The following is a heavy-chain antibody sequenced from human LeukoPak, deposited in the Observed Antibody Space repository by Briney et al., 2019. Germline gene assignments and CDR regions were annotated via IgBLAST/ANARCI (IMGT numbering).Heavy chain of an antibody. CDR3: ARATSNSYNWFDP. CDR1: GGSISSGDYY. CDR2: IYYSGST. Sequence: SETLSLTCTVPGGSISSGDYYWSWIRQPPGTGLEWIGYIYYSGSTYYNPSLKSRVTISVDTSKNQFSLKLSSVTAADTAVYYCARATSNSYNWFDPWGQGTLVTVSS. V-gene: IGHV4-30-4*08. J-gene: IGHJ5*02. D-gene: IGHD6-6*01.